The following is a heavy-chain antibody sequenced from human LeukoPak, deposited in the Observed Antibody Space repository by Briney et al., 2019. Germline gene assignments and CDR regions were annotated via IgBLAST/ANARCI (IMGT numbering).Heavy chain of an antibody. V-gene: IGHV4-61*02. CDR2: IYTSGST. D-gene: IGHD3-22*01. CDR3: ARDTIVVDDAFDI. J-gene: IGHJ3*02. Sequence: SQTLSLTCTVSGGSISSGSYYWSWIRQPAGKGLEWIGRIYTSGSTNYNPSLKSRVTISVDTSKNQFSLKLSSVTAADTAVYYCARDTIVVDDAFDIWGQGTMVTVSS. CDR1: GGSISSGSYY.